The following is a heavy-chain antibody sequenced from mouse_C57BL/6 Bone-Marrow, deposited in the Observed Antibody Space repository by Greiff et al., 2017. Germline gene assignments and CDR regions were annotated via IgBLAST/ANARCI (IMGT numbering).Heavy chain of an antibody. CDR1: GYSITSGYY. Sequence: EVKLQESGPGLVKPSQSLSLTCSVTGYSITSGYYWNWIRQFPGNKLEWMGYISYDGSNNYNPSLKNRISITRDTSKNQFFLKLNSVTTEDTATYYCARPAYWGQGTLVTVSA. CDR3: ARPAY. CDR2: ISYDGSN. J-gene: IGHJ3*01. V-gene: IGHV3-6*01.